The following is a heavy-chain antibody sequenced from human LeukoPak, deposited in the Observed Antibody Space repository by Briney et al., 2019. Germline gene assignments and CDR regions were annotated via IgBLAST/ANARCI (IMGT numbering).Heavy chain of an antibody. CDR1: GFTFSNYE. J-gene: IGHJ4*02. D-gene: IGHD2-15*01. V-gene: IGHV3-48*03. CDR3: AKLGFCSDGSCYSLDY. CDR2: ISSSGPTA. Sequence: PGGSLRLSCAASGFTFSNYEMNWVRQAPGMGLEWVSFISSSGPTAYYADSVRGRFNFSRNYNQNSLFLQKNKLTDDATVYYYTAKLGFCSDGSCYSLDYWGQGILVTVAS.